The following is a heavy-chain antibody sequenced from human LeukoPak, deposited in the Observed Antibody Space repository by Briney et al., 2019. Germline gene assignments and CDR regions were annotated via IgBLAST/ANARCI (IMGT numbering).Heavy chain of an antibody. J-gene: IGHJ4*02. V-gene: IGHV3-21*01. Sequence: GGSPRLSCAASGFSFSTYSMTWVRQAPGKGLEWVSSISSSSSYIYYADSVKGRFTISRDNAKNSLYLQMNSLRAEDTALYYCASAFDTSSPFYWGQGTLVTVSS. CDR2: ISSSSSYI. D-gene: IGHD6-13*01. CDR3: ASAFDTSSPFY. CDR1: GFSFSTYS.